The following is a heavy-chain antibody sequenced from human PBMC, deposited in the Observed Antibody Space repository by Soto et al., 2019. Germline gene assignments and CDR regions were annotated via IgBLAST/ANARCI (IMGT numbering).Heavy chain of an antibody. Sequence: LRLSCAASGFTFSSYWMSWVRQAPGKGLEWVANIKQDGSEKYYVDSVKGRFTISRDNAKNSLYLQMNSLRAEDTAVYYCATGYSSSWYYFDYWGQGTLVTVSS. J-gene: IGHJ4*02. D-gene: IGHD6-13*01. CDR1: GFTFSSYW. V-gene: IGHV3-7*03. CDR2: IKQDGSEK. CDR3: ATGYSSSWYYFDY.